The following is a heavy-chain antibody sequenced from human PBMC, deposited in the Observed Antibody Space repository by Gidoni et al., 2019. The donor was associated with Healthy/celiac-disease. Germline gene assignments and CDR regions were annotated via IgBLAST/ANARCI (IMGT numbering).Heavy chain of an antibody. J-gene: IGHJ6*02. CDR3: ARDRDQLLRAGMDV. CDR1: RFPFSSYG. Sequence: QVQLVQPGGGVVQPVRSLRLSCAASRFPFSSYGMHWVRQAPGKGLEWVEVIWYDGSNKYYADSVKGRFTISRDNSKNTLYVKMNSRRAEDTAVYYCARDRDQLLRAGMDVWGQGTTVTVSS. CDR2: IWYDGSNK. V-gene: IGHV3-33*01. D-gene: IGHD2-2*01.